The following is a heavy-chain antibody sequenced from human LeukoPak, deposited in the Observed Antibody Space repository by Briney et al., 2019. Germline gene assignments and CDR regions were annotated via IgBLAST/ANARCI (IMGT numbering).Heavy chain of an antibody. D-gene: IGHD3-10*01. J-gene: IGHJ4*02. CDR3: ARPSYNSGSFFDC. CDR2: IKHDGNEM. CDR1: GFTFSTYW. V-gene: IGHV3-7*01. Sequence: GGSLRLSCTASGFTFSTYWMGWVRQAPGKGPEWVANIKHDGNEMYYVDSVKGRFSISRDNAKNSLYLQMNSLRVEDTAVYYCARPSYNSGSFFDCWGQGSLVTVS.